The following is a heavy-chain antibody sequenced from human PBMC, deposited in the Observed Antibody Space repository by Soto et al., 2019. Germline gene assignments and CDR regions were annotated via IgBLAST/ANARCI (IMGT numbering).Heavy chain of an antibody. J-gene: IGHJ4*02. Sequence: SETLSLTCAVYGGSFSGYYWSWIRQPPGKGLEWIGEINHSGSTNYNPSLKSRVTISVDTSKNQFSLKLSSVTAADTAVYYCARGSSGWYLYFDYWGQGTLVTVYS. CDR1: GGSFSGYY. V-gene: IGHV4-34*01. D-gene: IGHD6-19*01. CDR2: INHSGST. CDR3: ARGSSGWYLYFDY.